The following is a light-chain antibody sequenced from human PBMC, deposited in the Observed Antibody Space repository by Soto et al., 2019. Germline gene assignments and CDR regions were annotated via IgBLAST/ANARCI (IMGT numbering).Light chain of an antibody. J-gene: IGLJ1*01. CDR2: GNT. V-gene: IGLV1-40*01. CDR3: QSYDITLRGNV. CDR1: SSNIGAGFD. Sequence: QAVVTQPPSVSGAPGQRVIMSCTGSSSNIGAGFDVHWYQQLPGSAPTLLIYGNTNRPTGVPDRFSGSKGGTSASLTITGLQADHEADYYCQSYDITLRGNVFGPGTKVTVL.